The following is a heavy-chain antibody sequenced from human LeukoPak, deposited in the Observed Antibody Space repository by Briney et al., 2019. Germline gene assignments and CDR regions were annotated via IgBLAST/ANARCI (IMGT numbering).Heavy chain of an antibody. Sequence: PSETLSLTCTVSGGSISSYYWSWIRQPAGKGLEWIGRIYTSGSTNYNPSLKSRVTMSVDTSKNQFSLKLSSVTAADTAVYYCARGVDYGDYGGTFYFNYWGQGTLVTVSS. CDR1: GGSISSYY. CDR3: ARGVDYGDYGGTFYFNY. D-gene: IGHD4-17*01. CDR2: IYTSGST. J-gene: IGHJ4*02. V-gene: IGHV4-4*07.